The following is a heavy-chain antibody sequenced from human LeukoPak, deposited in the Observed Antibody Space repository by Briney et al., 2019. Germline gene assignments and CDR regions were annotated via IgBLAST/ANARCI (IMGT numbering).Heavy chain of an antibody. D-gene: IGHD1-26*01. CDR2: IWYDGSNK. Sequence: PGGSLRLSCAASGFTFSSYGMHWVRQAPGKGLEWVAVIWYDGSNKYYADSVKGRFTISRDNSKNTLYLQMNSLRAEDTAVYYCARDRLSGSYPDYWGQGPLVTVSS. CDR1: GFTFSSYG. V-gene: IGHV3-33*01. CDR3: ARDRLSGSYPDY. J-gene: IGHJ4*02.